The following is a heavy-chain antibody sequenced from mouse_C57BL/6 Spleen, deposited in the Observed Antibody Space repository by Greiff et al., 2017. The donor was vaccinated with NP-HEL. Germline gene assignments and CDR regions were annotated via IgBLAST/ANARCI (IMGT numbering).Heavy chain of an antibody. CDR3: ARDRIYYYAMDY. J-gene: IGHJ4*01. CDR2: ISSGSSTI. Sequence: DVQLQESGGGLVKPGGSLKLSCAASGFTFSDYGLHWVRQAPEKGLEWVAYISSGSSTIHYADTVKGRFTISRDNAKNTLFLQMTSLRSEDTAMYYCARDRIYYYAMDYWGQGTSVTVSS. CDR1: GFTFSDYG. V-gene: IGHV5-17*01.